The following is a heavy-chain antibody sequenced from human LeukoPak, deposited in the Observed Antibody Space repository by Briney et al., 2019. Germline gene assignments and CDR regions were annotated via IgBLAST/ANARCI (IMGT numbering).Heavy chain of an antibody. V-gene: IGHV1-69*02. D-gene: IGHD4-17*01. CDR1: GGTFSSYT. Sequence: GASVKVSCKASGGTFSSYTISWWRQAPGQGPEWMGRIIPILGIANYAQKFQGRVTITADKSTSTAYMELSSLRSEDTAVYYCARGYGDFLYFDYWGQGTLVTVSS. CDR3: ARGYGDFLYFDY. J-gene: IGHJ4*02. CDR2: IIPILGIA.